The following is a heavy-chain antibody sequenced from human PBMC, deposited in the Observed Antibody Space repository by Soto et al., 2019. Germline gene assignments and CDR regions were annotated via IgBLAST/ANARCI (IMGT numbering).Heavy chain of an antibody. CDR3: ARSVAVPGAHIDY. Sequence: ASETLSLTCSVSGGSISGSYWSWIRQSPGKGLEWLGYVYYTGSTNYSPSLRSRVSISVDTSKNEFSLRLSSVTAADTAVYFCARSVAVPGAHIDYWGQGTQVTSP. CDR2: VYYTGST. CDR1: GGSISGSY. J-gene: IGHJ4*02. V-gene: IGHV4-59*01. D-gene: IGHD6-19*01.